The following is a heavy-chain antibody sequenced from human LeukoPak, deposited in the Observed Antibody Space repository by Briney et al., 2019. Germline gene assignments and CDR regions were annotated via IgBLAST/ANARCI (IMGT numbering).Heavy chain of an antibody. CDR3: ALGYCSSTSCYAKYYYYGMDV. J-gene: IGHJ6*04. Sequence: ASVKVSCKASGYSFTGYFMQWVRQAPGQGLEWMGWINPNSGDTNYAQKFQGRVTMTRDTSISTAYMELSRLRSDDAAVYYCALGYCSSTSCYAKYYYYGMDVWGKGTTVTVSS. D-gene: IGHD2-2*01. CDR1: GYSFTGYF. V-gene: IGHV1-2*02. CDR2: INPNSGDT.